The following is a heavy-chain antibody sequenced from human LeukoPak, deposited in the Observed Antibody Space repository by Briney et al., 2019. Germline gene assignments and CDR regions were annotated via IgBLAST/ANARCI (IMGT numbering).Heavy chain of an antibody. CDR2: INPNSGGT. CDR1: GYTFTGYY. V-gene: IGHV1-2*06. J-gene: IGHJ4*02. D-gene: IGHD3-3*01. CDR3: ARVLYDFWSGYYTGFGH. Sequence: ASVTVSFKASGYTFTGYYIHWVRQAPGQGLEWMGRINPNSGGTNYAQKFQGRVTMTRDTSISTAYLELSRLRSDDTAVYYCARVLYDFWSGYYTGFGHWGQGTLVTVSS.